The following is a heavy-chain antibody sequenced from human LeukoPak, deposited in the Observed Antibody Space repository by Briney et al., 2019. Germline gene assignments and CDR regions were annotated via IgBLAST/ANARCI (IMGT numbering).Heavy chain of an antibody. Sequence: PSGTLSLTCAVSGGSISSSNWWSWVRQPPGKGLEWIWEIYHSGSTNYNPSLKSRVTISVDKSKNQFSLNLTSVTGADTAVYYCARTLKVAGPQPFHESFDIWGQGTMVTVSA. V-gene: IGHV4-4*02. CDR3: ARTLKVAGPQPFHESFDI. D-gene: IGHD6-19*01. CDR2: IYHSGST. J-gene: IGHJ3*02. CDR1: GGSISSSNW.